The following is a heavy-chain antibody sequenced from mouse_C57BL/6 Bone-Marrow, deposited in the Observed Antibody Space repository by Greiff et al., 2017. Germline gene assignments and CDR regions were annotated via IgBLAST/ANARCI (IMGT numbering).Heavy chain of an antibody. CDR1: GYTFTSYW. Sequence: VQLQQPGAELVRPGSSVKLSCKASGYTFTSYWMHWVKQRPIQGLEWIGNIDPSDSETHYNQKFKDKATLTVDKSSSTAYMQLSSLTSEDSAVDYCARDYYGSSSWFAYWGQGTLVTVSA. J-gene: IGHJ3*01. D-gene: IGHD1-1*01. CDR2: IDPSDSET. CDR3: ARDYYGSSSWFAY. V-gene: IGHV1-52*01.